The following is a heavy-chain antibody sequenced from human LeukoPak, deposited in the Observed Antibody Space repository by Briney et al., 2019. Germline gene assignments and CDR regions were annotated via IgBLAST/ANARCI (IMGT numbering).Heavy chain of an antibody. V-gene: IGHV3-23*01. CDR2: IRGIGGTT. D-gene: IGHD5-12*01. CDR3: AKGDIVATSLFDH. CDR1: GFTFTSSA. Sequence: GGSLRLSCGASGFTFTSSAMSWVHQAPGKGLEWVSGIRGIGGTTYYADSVKGRFTISRDKSKNTLYLQMNTLRVDDTAVYFCAKGDIVATSLFDHWGQGTPVTVSS. J-gene: IGHJ4*02.